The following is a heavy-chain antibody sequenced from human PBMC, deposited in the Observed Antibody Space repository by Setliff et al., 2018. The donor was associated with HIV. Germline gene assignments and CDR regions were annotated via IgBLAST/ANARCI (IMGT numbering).Heavy chain of an antibody. D-gene: IGHD3-22*01. CDR1: GFTFSAHC. CDR3: ARVDSSGFGAYYYYYYMDV. CDR2: SKNRANSYTT. V-gene: IGHV3-72*01. J-gene: IGHJ6*03. Sequence: LRLSCAASGFTFSAHCMDWVRQAPGKGLEWVARSKNRANSYTTEYAASVKGRFTISRDDSKSIDYLQMNSLKTEDTAVYYCARVDSSGFGAYYYYYYMDVWGKGTTVTVSS.